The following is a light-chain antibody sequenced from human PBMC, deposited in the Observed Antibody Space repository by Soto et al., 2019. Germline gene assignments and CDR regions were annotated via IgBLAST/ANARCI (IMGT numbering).Light chain of an antibody. CDR1: SSDIGGYDH. V-gene: IGLV2-11*01. J-gene: IGLJ1*01. CDR2: DVS. Sequence: QSVLTQPRSVSGSPGQSVTISCTGTSSDIGGYDHVSWYQQHPDKAPKLMISDVSKRPSGVPDRFSGSKSGNTASLTISGLQTEDEADYYCCSYAGNYYVFGTGTKVTVL. CDR3: CSYAGNYYV.